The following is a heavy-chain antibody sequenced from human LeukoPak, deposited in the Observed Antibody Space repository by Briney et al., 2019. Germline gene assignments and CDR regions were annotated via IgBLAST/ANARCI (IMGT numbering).Heavy chain of an antibody. V-gene: IGHV4-39*01. Sequence: SETLSLTCTVSGGSINSSSDYWGWIRQPPGEALEWIGSIYHSGYTYYNPALKSRVTISAEAYKSQSPLKLSSVTAPDTAVYYCARSSMFRGVTVDYWGQGTLVTVSS. CDR3: ARSSMFRGVTVDY. CDR2: IYHSGYT. J-gene: IGHJ4*02. D-gene: IGHD3-10*01. CDR1: GGSINSSSDY.